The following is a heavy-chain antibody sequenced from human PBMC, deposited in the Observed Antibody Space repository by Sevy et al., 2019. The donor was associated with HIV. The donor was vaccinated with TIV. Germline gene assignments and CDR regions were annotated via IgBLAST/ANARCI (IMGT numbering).Heavy chain of an antibody. V-gene: IGHV1-18*01. CDR3: ARVWDTVDTGLISPHGLEV. J-gene: IGHJ6*02. CDR1: GYAFTSYG. CDR2: ISCYTGKT. Sequence: ASVKVSCEASGYAFTSYGIYWVRQAPGQGLEWMGWISCYTGKTNYAQRFQDRVTLTIDTSTTTAYMEVRSLRSDDTAVYFCARVWDTVDTGLISPHGLEVWGQGTTVTVSS. D-gene: IGHD5-18*01.